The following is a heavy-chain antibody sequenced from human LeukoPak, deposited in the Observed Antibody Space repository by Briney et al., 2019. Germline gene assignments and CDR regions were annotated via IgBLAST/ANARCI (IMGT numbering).Heavy chain of an antibody. J-gene: IGHJ4*02. CDR3: ARASVY. CDR2: ISSSGSTI. V-gene: IGHV3-48*03. Sequence: GGSLRLSCVASGFTFSSYEINWVRQAPGKGLEWVAYISSSGSTIYYTDSVKGRFTISRDNAKNSLYLQMNSLRVEDTAVYYCARASVYWGQGTLVTVSS. CDR1: GFTFSSYE.